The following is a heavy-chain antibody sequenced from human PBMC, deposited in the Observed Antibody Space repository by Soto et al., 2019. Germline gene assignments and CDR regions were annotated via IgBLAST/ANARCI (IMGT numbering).Heavy chain of an antibody. J-gene: IGHJ6*02. CDR1: GGTFSSYA. CDR2: IIPIFGTA. V-gene: IGHV1-69*01. D-gene: IGHD4-4*01. CDR3: ARPSDYSNYVFFLDYYYGMDV. Sequence: QVKLVQSGAEVKKPGSSVKVSCKASGGTFSSYAISWVRQAPGQGLEWMGGIIPIFGTANYAQKFQGRVTITADESTSTAYMELSSLRSEDTAVYYCARPSDYSNYVFFLDYYYGMDVWGQGTTVTVSS.